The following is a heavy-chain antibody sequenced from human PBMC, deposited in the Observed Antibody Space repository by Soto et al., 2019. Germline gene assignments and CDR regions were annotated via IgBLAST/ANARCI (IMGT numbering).Heavy chain of an antibody. Sequence: EVQLLESGGGLVQRGGSLRLSCAASGFTFSSYAMTWLRQAPGKGLEWVSAISGSGDSTYYAASVRGRFTISRDNSKNTLYLQMNILRAEDTAVYYCARRNSGWYFDLWGRGTLVTVSS. V-gene: IGHV3-23*01. CDR3: ARRNSGWYFDL. D-gene: IGHD4-4*01. J-gene: IGHJ2*01. CDR1: GFTFSSYA. CDR2: ISGSGDST.